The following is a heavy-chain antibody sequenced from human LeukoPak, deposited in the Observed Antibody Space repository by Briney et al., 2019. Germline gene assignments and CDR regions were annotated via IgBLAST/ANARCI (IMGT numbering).Heavy chain of an antibody. CDR1: GFTVSSNY. CDR3: AREGYDSSGYYYIGWFDP. D-gene: IGHD3-22*01. V-gene: IGHV3-66*01. Sequence: GGSLRLSCAAYGFTVSSNYMSWVRQAPGKGLEWVSVIYSGGSTYYADSVKGRFTISRDNSKNTLYLQMNSLRAEDTAVYYCAREGYDSSGYYYIGWFDPWGQGTLVTVSS. J-gene: IGHJ5*02. CDR2: IYSGGST.